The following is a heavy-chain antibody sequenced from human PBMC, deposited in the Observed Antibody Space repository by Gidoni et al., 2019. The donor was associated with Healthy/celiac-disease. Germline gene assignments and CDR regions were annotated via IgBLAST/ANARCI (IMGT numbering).Heavy chain of an antibody. D-gene: IGHD5-12*01. V-gene: IGHV4-34*01. J-gene: IGHJ4*02. CDR3: ARVSMVWWLRKRCATFDY. CDR1: GGSFSGYY. Sequence: QVQLQQWGAGLLKPSETLSLTCAVYGGSFSGYYWSWIRQPPGKGLEWIGEINHSGSTNYNPSLKSRVTISVDTSKNQFSLKLSSVTAADTAVYYCARVSMVWWLRKRCATFDYWGQGTLVTVSS. CDR2: INHSGST.